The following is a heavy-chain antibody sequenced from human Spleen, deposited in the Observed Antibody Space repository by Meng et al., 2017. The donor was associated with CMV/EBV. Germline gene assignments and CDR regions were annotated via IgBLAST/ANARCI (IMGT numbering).Heavy chain of an antibody. V-gene: IGHV1-18*04. J-gene: IGHJ4*01. CDR2: ISPSIGST. Sequence: RVSCRASGYTCTSHGITWVRQAPGQGLGWMGWISPSIGSTNYAQKLEGRVTITPFPSTTTSSLSLRSLRYDDTSVYFCSRVTAIFAYWG. D-gene: IGHD4-23*01. CDR1: GYTCTSHG. CDR3: SRVTAIFAY.